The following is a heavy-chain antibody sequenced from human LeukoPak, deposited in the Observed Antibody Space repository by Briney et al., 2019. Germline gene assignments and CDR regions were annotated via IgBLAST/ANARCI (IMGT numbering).Heavy chain of an antibody. D-gene: IGHD3-10*01. V-gene: IGHV1-18*01. CDR3: ARFDYYGSGSSRD. CDR1: GYTFTTYG. J-gene: IGHJ4*02. Sequence: ASVKVSCKASGYTFTTYGISWVRQAPGQGLEWMGWISADNGNTNYAQKHQGRVTMTTDTSTSTAYMELRSLRSDDTAVYYCARFDYYGSGSSRDWGQGTLVTVSS. CDR2: ISADNGNT.